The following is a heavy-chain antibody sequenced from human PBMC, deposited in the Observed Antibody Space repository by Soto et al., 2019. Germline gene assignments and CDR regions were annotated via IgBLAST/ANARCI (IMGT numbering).Heavy chain of an antibody. V-gene: IGHV4-61*01. CDR3: ARTSFGDHQFWFDP. D-gene: IGHD3-10*01. Sequence: SETLSLTCTVSGGSVSSGSYYWSWIRQPPGKGLEWIGYIYYSGSTNYNPSLKSRVTISVDTSKNQFSLKLSSVTAADTAVYYCARTSFGDHQFWFDPWGQGTLVTVSS. CDR2: IYYSGST. CDR1: GGSVSSGSYY. J-gene: IGHJ5*02.